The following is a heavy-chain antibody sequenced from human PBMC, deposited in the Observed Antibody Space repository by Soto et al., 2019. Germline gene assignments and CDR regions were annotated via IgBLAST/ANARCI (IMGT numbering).Heavy chain of an antibody. V-gene: IGHV3-7*01. CDR3: ARPLGWRDAYDI. CDR1: GFTFHSYW. Sequence: EVQLVESGGGLVQPGGSLRLSCAASGFTFHSYWMTWFRQAPGRGLEWVAHIKSDGSDEYYVDAVKGRFTISRDNAKNSLYLQVTGLRAEDTAVDFCARPLGWRDAYDIWGQGTMVTVSS. D-gene: IGHD6-19*01. J-gene: IGHJ3*02. CDR2: IKSDGSDE.